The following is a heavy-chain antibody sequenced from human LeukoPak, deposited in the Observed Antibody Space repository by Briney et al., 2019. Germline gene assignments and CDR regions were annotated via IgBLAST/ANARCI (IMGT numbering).Heavy chain of an antibody. CDR1: GFTFSSYW. J-gene: IGHJ4*02. V-gene: IGHV3-7*01. Sequence: PGGSLRDSCAASGFTFSSYWMSWFRQDPGKGLEWLGNIKEDVTEKYYLDSVRGRFTLSRDNTKNSLYLQMDRLRAEDTAVYYCVRDYVWGTSTPDYWGQGTLVTVTS. CDR3: VRDYVWGTSTPDY. D-gene: IGHD3-16*01. CDR2: IKEDVTEK.